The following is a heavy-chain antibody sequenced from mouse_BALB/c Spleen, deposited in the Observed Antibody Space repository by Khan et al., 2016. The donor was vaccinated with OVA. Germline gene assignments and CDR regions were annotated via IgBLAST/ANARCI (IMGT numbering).Heavy chain of an antibody. V-gene: IGHV1-7*01. J-gene: IGHJ3*01. CDR2: INPSTGYT. Sequence: VQLQESGAELAKPGASVKMSCTPSGYTFTTYWIHWIKQRPGQGLEWIGYINPSTGYTEYNKNFKDKATLTADESSSTAYMQLNSLTSAASAVYDYARRGWYGLFAYGGKGTLGTVSA. CDR1: GYTFTTYW. D-gene: IGHD2-10*02. CDR3: ARRGWYGLFAY.